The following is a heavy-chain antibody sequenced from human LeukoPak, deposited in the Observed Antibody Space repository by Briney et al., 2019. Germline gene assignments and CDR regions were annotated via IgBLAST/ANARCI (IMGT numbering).Heavy chain of an antibody. V-gene: IGHV1-3*01. CDR2: INAGNGNT. D-gene: IGHD6-19*01. Sequence: GRSLRLSCAASGFTFSSYAMHWVRQAPGQRLEWMGWINAGNGNTKYSQKFQGRVTITRDTSASTAYMELSSLRSEDTAVYYCARDGTLGSGWSIDYWGQGTLVTVSS. CDR1: GFTFSSYA. J-gene: IGHJ4*02. CDR3: ARDGTLGSGWSIDY.